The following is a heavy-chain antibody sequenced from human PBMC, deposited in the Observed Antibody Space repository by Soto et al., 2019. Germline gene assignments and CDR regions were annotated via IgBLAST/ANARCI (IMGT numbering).Heavy chain of an antibody. CDR3: ARSQYYYDSSGYYF. D-gene: IGHD3-22*01. V-gene: IGHV3-48*03. CDR2: ISSSGSTI. J-gene: IGHJ4*02. CDR1: GFTFSSYE. Sequence: EVQLVESGGGLVQPGGSLRLSCAASGFTFSSYEMNWVRQAPGKGLEWVSYISSSGSTIYYADSVKGRFTISRDNAKNSLYLQINSLRAEDTAVYYCARSQYYYDSSGYYFWGQGTLVTVSS.